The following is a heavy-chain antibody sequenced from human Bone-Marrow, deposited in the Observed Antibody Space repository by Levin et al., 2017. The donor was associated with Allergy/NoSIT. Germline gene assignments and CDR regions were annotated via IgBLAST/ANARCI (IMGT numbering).Heavy chain of an antibody. CDR1: GGSFSGYY. Sequence: SSETLSLTCAVYGGSFSGYYWSWIRQPPGKGLEWIGEINHSGSTNYNPSLKSRVTISVDTSKNQFSLKLSSVTAADTAVYYCARIVVPAANGMDVWGQGTTVTVSS. V-gene: IGHV4-34*01. CDR3: ARIVVPAANGMDV. J-gene: IGHJ6*02. D-gene: IGHD2-2*01. CDR2: INHSGST.